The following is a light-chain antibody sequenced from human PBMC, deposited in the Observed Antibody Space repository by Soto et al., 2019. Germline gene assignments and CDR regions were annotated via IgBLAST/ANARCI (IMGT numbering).Light chain of an antibody. CDR2: AAS. V-gene: IGKV1-9*01. CDR1: QDRSRF. J-gene: IGKJ3*01. CDR3: QQLNSYVFT. Sequence: DIQLTQSPSFLSASAGDRVPLSCPARQDRSRFLAWYQQKPGKAPNLLIYAASTLQSGVPSRFSGSGSGTEFTLTISSLQPEDFATYYCQQLNSYVFTFGPGTKVDIK.